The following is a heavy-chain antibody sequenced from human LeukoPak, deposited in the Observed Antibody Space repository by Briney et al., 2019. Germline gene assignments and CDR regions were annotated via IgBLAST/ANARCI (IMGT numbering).Heavy chain of an antibody. D-gene: IGHD3-10*01. CDR1: GGXTTSYY. CDR3: ARSGTYYWNFDY. CDR2: FYYSGST. J-gene: IGHJ4*02. Sequence: SETLSLTCRVSGGXTTSYYWCWIRQPPGKGLEWIGFFYYSGSTDYNPSLKSRVTISADTSTNQFSLKLSSVTAADTAVYYCARSGTYYWNFDYWGQGTLVTVSS. V-gene: IGHV4-59*01.